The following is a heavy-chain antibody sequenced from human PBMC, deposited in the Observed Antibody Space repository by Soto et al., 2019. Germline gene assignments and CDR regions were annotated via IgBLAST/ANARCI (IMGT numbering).Heavy chain of an antibody. V-gene: IGHV1-24*01. D-gene: IGHD3-3*01. CDR2: FDPEDGET. Sequence: ASVKVSCKVSGYTLTELSMHWVRQAPGKGLEWMGGFDPEDGETIYAQKFQGRVTMTEDTSTDTAYMELSSLRSEDTAVYYCATDANYDFWSGNHHWGQGTLVTVSS. J-gene: IGHJ5*02. CDR1: GYTLTELS. CDR3: ATDANYDFWSGNHH.